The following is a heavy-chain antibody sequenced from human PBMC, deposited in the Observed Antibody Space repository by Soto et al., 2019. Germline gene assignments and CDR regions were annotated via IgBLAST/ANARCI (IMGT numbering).Heavy chain of an antibody. CDR1: GFSFRSYV. Sequence: GGSLRLSCAASGFSFRSYVMSWVRQAPGKGLEWVSAISGGAVNTDYADSVKGRFTISRDNSKNTLYLHMNSLRAEDTAVYYCAKRRIVERLMSQYYYYYGMDVWGQGTTVTVSS. J-gene: IGHJ6*02. CDR3: AKRRIVERLMSQYYYYYGMDV. D-gene: IGHD1-26*01. V-gene: IGHV3-23*01. CDR2: ISGGAVNT.